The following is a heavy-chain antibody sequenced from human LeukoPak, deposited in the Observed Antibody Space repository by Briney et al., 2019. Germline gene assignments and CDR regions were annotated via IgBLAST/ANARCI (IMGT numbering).Heavy chain of an antibody. D-gene: IGHD6-13*01. CDR2: IYYTGST. J-gene: IGHJ4*02. CDR1: GGSISSSSYY. CDR3: ARTRGAAVNFDY. Sequence: PSETLSLTCTVSGGSISSSSYYWNWIRQPPGKGLEWIGYIYYTGSTNYNPSLKSRVTISVDTSKNQFSLSLTSVTAADTAVYYCARTRGAAVNFDYWGQGTLVTVSS. V-gene: IGHV4-61*01.